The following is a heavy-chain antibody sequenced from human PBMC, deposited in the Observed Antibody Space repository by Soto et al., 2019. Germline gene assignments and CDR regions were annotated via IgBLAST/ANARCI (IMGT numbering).Heavy chain of an antibody. J-gene: IGHJ3*02. Sequence: PSETLSLTCTVSGGSISSSSYYWGWIRQPPGKGLEWIGSIYYSGSTYYNPSLKSRVTISVDTSKNQFSLKLSSVTAADTAVYYCARHRGSSGWYRAGYDAFDIWGQGTMVT. D-gene: IGHD6-19*01. CDR1: GGSISSSSYY. V-gene: IGHV4-39*01. CDR2: IYYSGST. CDR3: ARHRGSSGWYRAGYDAFDI.